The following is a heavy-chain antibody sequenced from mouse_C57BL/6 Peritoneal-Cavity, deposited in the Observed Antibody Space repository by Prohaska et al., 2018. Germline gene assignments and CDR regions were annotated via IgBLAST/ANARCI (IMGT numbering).Heavy chain of an antibody. Sequence: EVQLQQPVPELVKPGASVQIPCKASGYTFTDYNMDWVKQSHGKSLEWIGDINPNNGGTIYNQKFKGKATLTVDKSSSTAYMELRSLTSEDTAVYYCERRGNYFDYWGQGTTLTVSS. CDR3: ERRGNYFDY. CDR2: INPNNGGT. CDR1: GYTFTDYN. D-gene: IGHD1-1*02. V-gene: IGHV1-18*01. J-gene: IGHJ2*01.